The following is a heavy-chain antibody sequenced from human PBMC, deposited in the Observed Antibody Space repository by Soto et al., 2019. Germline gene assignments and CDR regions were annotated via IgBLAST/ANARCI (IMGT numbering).Heavy chain of an antibody. Sequence: PSETLSLTCTVSGGSISGYYWSWIRQPPGKGLEWIGYIYYSGGSTSYNPSLRSRLTISLDTSKNQFSLKLSSVTAADTAVYYCARGHSRFDPWGQGTLVTVSS. CDR2: IYYSGGST. D-gene: IGHD6-13*01. J-gene: IGHJ5*02. CDR1: GGSISGYY. CDR3: ARGHSRFDP. V-gene: IGHV4-59*12.